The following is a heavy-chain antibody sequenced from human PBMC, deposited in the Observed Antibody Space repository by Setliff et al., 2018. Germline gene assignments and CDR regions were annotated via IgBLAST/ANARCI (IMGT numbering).Heavy chain of an antibody. CDR3: VKESIVTRYFDY. J-gene: IGHJ4*02. Sequence: GGSLRLSCAASGFTSGFSFSNFNMHWVRQAPGKGLEWVAVIWYGGSNKYYADSVKGRFTISRDNSKNTLYLQMNSLRAEDTAVYYCVKESIVTRYFDYWGQGTLVTVS. CDR1: GFSFSNFN. D-gene: IGHD6-6*01. V-gene: IGHV3-30*02. CDR2: IWYGGSNK.